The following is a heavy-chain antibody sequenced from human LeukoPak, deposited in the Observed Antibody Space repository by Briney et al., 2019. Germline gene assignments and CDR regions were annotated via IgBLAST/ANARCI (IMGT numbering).Heavy chain of an antibody. D-gene: IGHD3-10*01. V-gene: IGHV3-21*04. CDR1: GFTFSSYS. CDR2: ISGSSSYI. Sequence: PGGSLRLSCAASGFTFSSYSMNWVRQAPGKGLEWVSSISGSSSYIYYADSLRDRFTISRDNAKNSLYLQMNSLRAEDTALYYCAKTWFGELLSPSPFDYWGQGTLVTVSS. J-gene: IGHJ4*02. CDR3: AKTWFGELLSPSPFDY.